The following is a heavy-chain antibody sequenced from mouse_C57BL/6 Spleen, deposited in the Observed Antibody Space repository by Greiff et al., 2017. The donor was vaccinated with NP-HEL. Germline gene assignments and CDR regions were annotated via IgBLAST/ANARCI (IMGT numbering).Heavy chain of an antibody. J-gene: IGHJ4*01. Sequence: EVKLVESGGGLVKPGGSLKLSCAASGFTFSSYTMSWVRQTPEKRLEWVATISGGGGNTYYPDSVKGRFTISRDNTKNTLYLQMSSLRSEGTALYYCARFRPGDYWGQGTSVTVSS. CDR1: GFTFSSYT. CDR3: ARFRPGDY. V-gene: IGHV5-9*01. CDR2: ISGGGGNT.